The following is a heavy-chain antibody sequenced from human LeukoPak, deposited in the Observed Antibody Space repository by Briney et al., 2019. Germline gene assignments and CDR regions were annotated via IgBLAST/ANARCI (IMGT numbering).Heavy chain of an antibody. V-gene: IGHV3-33*01. CDR3: ARDRHCANGVCHSPPGMDV. CDR2: IWVDGKNE. J-gene: IGHJ6*02. D-gene: IGHD2-8*01. CDR1: GFTFSSYG. Sequence: PGGSLRLSCAASGFTFSSYGMHWVRQAPGKGLEWVADIWVDGKNEHFADSVKGRLTISRDNSKNTMYLQINNLRAEDTAVYYCARDRHCANGVCHSPPGMDVWGQGTTVTVSS.